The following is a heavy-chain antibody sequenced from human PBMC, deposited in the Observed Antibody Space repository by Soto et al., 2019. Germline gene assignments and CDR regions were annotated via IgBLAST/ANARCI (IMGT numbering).Heavy chain of an antibody. CDR3: EKEYDQNSSGWYEY. D-gene: IGHD6-19*01. J-gene: IGHJ4*02. Sequence: EVQLLESGGGLVQPGGSLRLSCAASGFTFSSYAMSWVRQAPGKALEWVSAISGSGGSTYYADSVKGRFTISRDNSKNTLYLQMNSLRAEDTAVYDCEKEYDQNSSGWYEYWGQGTLVTVSS. CDR2: ISGSGGST. CDR1: GFTFSSYA. V-gene: IGHV3-23*01.